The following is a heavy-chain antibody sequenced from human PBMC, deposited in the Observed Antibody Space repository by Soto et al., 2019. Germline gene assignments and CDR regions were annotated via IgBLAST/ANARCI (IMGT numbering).Heavy chain of an antibody. CDR2: MNPNSGNT. CDR1: GYTFASYD. J-gene: IGHJ6*03. CDR3: ARHDTIFGVVITYYMDV. Sequence: ASVKVSCKASGYTFASYDINWVRQATGQGLEWMGGMNPNSGNTGYAQKFQGRVTITADESTSTAYMELRSLRSDDTAVYYCARHDTIFGVVITYYMDVWGKGTTVTVSS. V-gene: IGHV1-8*01. D-gene: IGHD3-3*01.